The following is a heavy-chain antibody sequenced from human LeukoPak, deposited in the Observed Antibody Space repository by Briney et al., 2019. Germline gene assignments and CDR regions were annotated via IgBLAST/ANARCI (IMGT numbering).Heavy chain of an antibody. CDR2: IYYSGST. CDR3: ARGTAAAGQRPDAFDI. V-gene: IGHV4-61*01. J-gene: IGHJ3*02. CDR1: GYSISSGYY. D-gene: IGHD6-13*01. Sequence: PSETLSLTCTVSGYSISSGYYWSWIRQPPGKGLEWIGYIYYSGSTNYNPSLKSRVTISVDTSKNQFSLKLSSVTAADTAVYYCARGTAAAGQRPDAFDIWGQGTMVTVSS.